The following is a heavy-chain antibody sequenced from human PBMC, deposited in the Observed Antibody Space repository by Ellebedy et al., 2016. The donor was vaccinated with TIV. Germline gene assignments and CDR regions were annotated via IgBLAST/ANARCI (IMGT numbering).Heavy chain of an antibody. J-gene: IGHJ6*02. CDR2: IRYDGTNK. CDR3: SKEDFYGSGTYYYYGMDV. V-gene: IGHV3-30*02. Sequence: GESLKISCAASGFTFSYCGMHWVRQAPGKGLEWVAFIRYDGTNKYYADSVKGRFTISRDNSKNTLYLQMNSLRAEDTAVYYCSKEDFYGSGTYYYYGMDVWGQGTTVTVSS. D-gene: IGHD3-10*01. CDR1: GFTFSYCG.